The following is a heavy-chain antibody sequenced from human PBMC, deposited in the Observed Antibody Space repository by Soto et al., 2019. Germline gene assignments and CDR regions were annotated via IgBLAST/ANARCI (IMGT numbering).Heavy chain of an antibody. V-gene: IGHV3-23*01. J-gene: IGHJ4*02. D-gene: IGHD2-15*01. Sequence: GGSLRLSCAGSGFTFSNYAMAWVRQAPGKGLEWVSSVSGSGGNTFYADSVKGRFTISRDNSKNTLYLQMNSLRAEDTAVYYCARGAYCSGGSCFDYWGQGTLVTVSS. CDR3: ARGAYCSGGSCFDY. CDR1: GFTFSNYA. CDR2: VSGSGGNT.